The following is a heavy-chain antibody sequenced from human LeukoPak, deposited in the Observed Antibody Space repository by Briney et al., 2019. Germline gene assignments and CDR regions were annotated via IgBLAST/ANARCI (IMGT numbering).Heavy chain of an antibody. D-gene: IGHD2-21*02. CDR3: ARDRNREVVTAILRY. Sequence: GGSLRLSCAASGFTFSSYAMHWVRQAPGKGLEWVAVISYDGSNKYYADSVKGRFTISRDNSKNTLYLQMNSLRAEDTAVYYCARDRNREVVTAILRYWGQGTLVTVSS. CDR2: ISYDGSNK. CDR1: GFTFSSYA. V-gene: IGHV3-30*04. J-gene: IGHJ4*02.